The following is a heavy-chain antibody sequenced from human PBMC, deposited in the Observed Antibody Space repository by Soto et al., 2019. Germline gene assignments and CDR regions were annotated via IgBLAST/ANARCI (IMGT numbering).Heavy chain of an antibody. D-gene: IGHD6-19*01. CDR2: IYYSGST. V-gene: IGHV4-59*01. CDR1: GGSISSYY. J-gene: IGHJ5*02. Sequence: SETLSLTCTVSGGSISSYYWSWIRQPPGKGLEWIGYIYYSGSTNYNPSLKSRVTISVDTSKNQFSLKLSSVTAAGTAVYYCAREDGYSSGWYGNWFDPWGQGTLVTVSS. CDR3: AREDGYSSGWYGNWFDP.